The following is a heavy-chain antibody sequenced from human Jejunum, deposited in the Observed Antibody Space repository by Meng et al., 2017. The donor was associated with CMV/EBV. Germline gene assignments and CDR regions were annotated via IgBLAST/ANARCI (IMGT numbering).Heavy chain of an antibody. V-gene: IGHV4-59*01. J-gene: IGHJ4*02. D-gene: IGHD3-3*01. Sequence: SGGSISSYYWSWIRQPPGKGLEWIGYIYYSGSTNYNPSLKSRVTISVDTSKNQFSLKLSSVTAADTAVYYCASQIGIRSGYYYVYWGQGTLVTVSS. CDR3: ASQIGIRSGYYYVY. CDR2: IYYSGST. CDR1: GGSISSYY.